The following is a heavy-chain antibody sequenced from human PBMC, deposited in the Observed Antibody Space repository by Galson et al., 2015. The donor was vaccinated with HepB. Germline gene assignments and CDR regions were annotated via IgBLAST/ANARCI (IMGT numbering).Heavy chain of an antibody. CDR2: VSAYNGNT. CDR3: ARGGDKASLHLDF. V-gene: IGHV1-18*04. J-gene: IGHJ4*02. CDR1: GYTFFRHT. D-gene: IGHD2-15*01. Sequence: SVKVSCKASGYTFFRHTINWVRQAPGQGLEWMGWVSAYNGNTDYAQNVRDRITLTTDTSTATAYMELGDLTSDDTAMYYCARGGDKASLHLDFWGQGTLVTVSS.